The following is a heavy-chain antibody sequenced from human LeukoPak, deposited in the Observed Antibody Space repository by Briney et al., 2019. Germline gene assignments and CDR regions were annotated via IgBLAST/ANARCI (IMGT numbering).Heavy chain of an antibody. D-gene: IGHD5-12*01. CDR1: GGSISSSSFY. J-gene: IGHJ4*02. CDR2: ISYSGST. Sequence: SETLSLTCTVSGGSISSSSFYWGWIRQPPGKGLEWIGNISYSGSTYYNPSLKSRVTISVDTSKNQFSLKLRSVTAADTAIYYCARMLGGYMNYWGQGTLVTVSS. V-gene: IGHV4-39*01. CDR3: ARMLGGYMNY.